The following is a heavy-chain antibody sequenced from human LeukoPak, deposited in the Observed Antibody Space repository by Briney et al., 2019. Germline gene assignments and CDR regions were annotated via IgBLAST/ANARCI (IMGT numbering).Heavy chain of an antibody. D-gene: IGHD4-23*01. Sequence: SETLSLTCSVSGGSISSSSYYWGWIRQPPGKGLEWIGRIYYTGSTYYNPSLKCRVTISVDTSKNQFSLKLSSVTAADTAVYYCARLHYGGNYGYYYYYMDVWGKGTTVTISS. V-gene: IGHV4-39*01. CDR1: GGSISSSSYY. CDR2: IYYTGST. J-gene: IGHJ6*03. CDR3: ARLHYGGNYGYYYYYMDV.